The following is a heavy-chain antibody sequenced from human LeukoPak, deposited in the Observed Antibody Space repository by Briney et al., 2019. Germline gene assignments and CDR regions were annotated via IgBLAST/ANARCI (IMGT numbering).Heavy chain of an antibody. CDR1: GFTFSSYA. J-gene: IGHJ6*03. D-gene: IGHD5-24*01. V-gene: IGHV3-23*01. CDR3: AKFRGMLQVNYYMDV. Sequence: PGGSLRLSCAASGFTFSSYAMSWVRQAPGKGLEWVSAISGSGGSTYYADSVKGRFTISRDNSKNTLYLQMNSLRAEDTAVYYCAKFRGMLQVNYYMDVWGKGTTVTVSS. CDR2: ISGSGGST.